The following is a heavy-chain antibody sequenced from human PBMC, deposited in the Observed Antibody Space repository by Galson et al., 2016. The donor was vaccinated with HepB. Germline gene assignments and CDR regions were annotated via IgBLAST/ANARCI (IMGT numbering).Heavy chain of an antibody. CDR1: GFTFSTYS. J-gene: IGHJ3*02. D-gene: IGHD3-16*01. CDR2: TDSTSRYI. Sequence: SLRLSCAASGFTFSTYSMNWVRLAPGKGLEWVSSTDSTSRYIYYADSVRGRFTISRDNAQKSLYLQMNSLRADDTAVYYCAMWGTTNIWGQGTMVTVSS. V-gene: IGHV3-21*04. CDR3: AMWGTTNI.